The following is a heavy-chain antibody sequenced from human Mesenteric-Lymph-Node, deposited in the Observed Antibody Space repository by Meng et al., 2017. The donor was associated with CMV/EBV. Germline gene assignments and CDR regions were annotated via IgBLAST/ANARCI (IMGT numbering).Heavy chain of an antibody. CDR1: GFSLSTSGMR. CDR3: SRDFGY. J-gene: IGHJ4*02. Sequence: SGPTLVKLTQTLTLTRTFSGFSLSTSGMRVSWIRQPPGKAMEWLARINWDDGKFYSTSLKTRLTISKDTSKNQVVLTMTNVDPEDTGTYYCSRDFGYWGQGMLVTVSS. CDR2: INWDDGK. V-gene: IGHV2-70D*14.